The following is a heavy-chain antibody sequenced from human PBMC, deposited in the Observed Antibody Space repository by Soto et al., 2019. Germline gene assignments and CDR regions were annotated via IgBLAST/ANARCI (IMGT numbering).Heavy chain of an antibody. Sequence: QVQLVESGGGVVQPGRSMRLSCAASGFTFSSYGMHWVRQAPGKGLEWVAVIWYDGSNKYYADSVKGRFTISRDNSKNTLDLQMNSLRAKDTAVYYCTRDLCSGGICYQSLIDYWGQGSLVTVAS. J-gene: IGHJ4*02. CDR2: IWYDGSNK. CDR3: TRDLCSGGICYQSLIDY. V-gene: IGHV3-33*01. CDR1: GFTFSSYG. D-gene: IGHD2-15*01.